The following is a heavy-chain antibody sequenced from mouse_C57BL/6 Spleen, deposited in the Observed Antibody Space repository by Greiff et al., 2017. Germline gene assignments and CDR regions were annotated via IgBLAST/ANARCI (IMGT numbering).Heavy chain of an antibody. CDR1: GFTFSSYG. V-gene: IGHV5-6*01. CDR2: ISSGGSYT. Sequence: EVQLQESGGDLVKPGGSLKLSCAASGFTFSSYGMSWVRQTPDKRLEWVATISSGGSYTYYPDSVKGRFTISRDNAKNTLYLQMSSLKSEDTAMYYCARQGGAPAWFAYWGQGTLVTVSA. CDR3: ARQGGAPAWFAY. J-gene: IGHJ3*01.